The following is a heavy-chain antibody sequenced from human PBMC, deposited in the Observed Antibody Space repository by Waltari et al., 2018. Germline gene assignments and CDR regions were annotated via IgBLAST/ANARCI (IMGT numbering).Heavy chain of an antibody. CDR1: GFVFSTYA. CDR3: ARLGPWAFDV. J-gene: IGHJ3*01. CDR2: ISSTSAYM. V-gene: IGHV3-21*01. D-gene: IGHD7-27*01. Sequence: EVQLVESGGGLVKPGGSLRLSCVGSGFVFSTYAMNWVRQAPGKGLEWVASISSTSAYMVDADSVKGRFTISRDDAKNSLSLQMNTLRGEDTAVYYCARLGPWAFDVWGQGTVVTVSS.